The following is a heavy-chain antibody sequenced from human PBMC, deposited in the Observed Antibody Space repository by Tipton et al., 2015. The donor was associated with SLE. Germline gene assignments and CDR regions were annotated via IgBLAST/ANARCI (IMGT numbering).Heavy chain of an antibody. CDR1: GYSIRSGYY. CDR3: ARSGHIVVVVLGYFDV. D-gene: IGHD2-21*01. J-gene: IGHJ2*01. V-gene: IGHV4-38-2*02. Sequence: TLSLTCTVSGYSIRSGYYWGWIRQPPGKGLEWIGSIYHSGSTYYNPSLKSRVTISVDTSKNQFSLKLSSVTAADTAMYYCARSGHIVVVVLGYFDVWGRGPLVTVSS. CDR2: IYHSGST.